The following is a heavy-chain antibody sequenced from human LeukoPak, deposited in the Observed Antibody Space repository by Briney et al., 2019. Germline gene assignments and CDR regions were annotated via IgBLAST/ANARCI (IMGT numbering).Heavy chain of an antibody. CDR2: ISSSGSTI. V-gene: IGHV3-11*01. Sequence: GGSLRLSCAASGFTFSDYYMSWIRQAPGKGLEWVSYISSSGSTIYYADSVKGRFTISRDNSKNTLYLQMNSLRAEDTAVYYCAKDYDSSGYYYGPLDYWGQGTLVTVSS. CDR3: AKDYDSSGYYYGPLDY. D-gene: IGHD3-22*01. CDR1: GFTFSDYY. J-gene: IGHJ4*02.